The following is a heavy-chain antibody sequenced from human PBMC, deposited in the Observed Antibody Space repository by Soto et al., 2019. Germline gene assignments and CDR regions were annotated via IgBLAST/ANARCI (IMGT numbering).Heavy chain of an antibody. CDR3: AREPPLPADMVD. D-gene: IGHD2-2*01. J-gene: IGHJ4*02. V-gene: IGHV4-4*02. CDR2: IYHSGST. Sequence: QVQLQESGPGLVKPSGTLSLTCAVSGGSISSSNWWSWVRQPPGKGLEWIGEIYHSGSTNYNPSLKRRSTISVDMSKNQFSHELSSVIAADMALYYCAREPPLPADMVDWGQGTLVAVSS. CDR1: GGSISSSNW.